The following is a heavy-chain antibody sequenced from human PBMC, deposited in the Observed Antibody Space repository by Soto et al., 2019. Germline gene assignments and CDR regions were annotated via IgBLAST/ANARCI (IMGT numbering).Heavy chain of an antibody. CDR2: LSAHNGNT. CDR1: GYTFTSYG. D-gene: IGHD2-2*01. Sequence: ASAKVSCKPSGYTFTSYGISWVRQAPGQGLEWMGWLSAHNGNTNYAQKLQGRGTMTTDTSTSTAYMEMRSLRSDDTHVYYCARDRDQLLLYYFYGMDVWG. CDR3: ARDRDQLLLYYFYGMDV. J-gene: IGHJ6*02. V-gene: IGHV1-18*04.